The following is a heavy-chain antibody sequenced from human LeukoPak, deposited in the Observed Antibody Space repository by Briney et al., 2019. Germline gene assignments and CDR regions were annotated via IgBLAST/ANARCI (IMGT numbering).Heavy chain of an antibody. Sequence: GGSLRLSCAASGFTFSSYAMSWVRQAPGKGLEWVSYISGSTSTIYYADSVKGRFTISRDNAKNSLYLQMNSLRAEDTAVYYCARGSEDYYDSSGYWFFDYWGQGTLVTVSS. CDR1: GFTFSSYA. V-gene: IGHV3-48*04. CDR2: ISGSTSTI. CDR3: ARGSEDYYDSSGYWFFDY. J-gene: IGHJ4*02. D-gene: IGHD3-22*01.